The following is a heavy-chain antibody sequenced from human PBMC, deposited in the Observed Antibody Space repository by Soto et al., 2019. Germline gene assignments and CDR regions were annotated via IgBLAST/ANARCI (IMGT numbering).Heavy chain of an antibody. D-gene: IGHD2-2*01. CDR1: GFTFSSYW. CDR3: AKDCFRSTSCPNWFDP. V-gene: IGHV3-7*01. Sequence: GSLRLSCAASGFTFSSYWMSWVRQAPGKGLEWVANIKQDGSEKYYVDSVKGRFTISRDNAKNSLYLQMNSLRAEDTAVYYCAKDCFRSTSCPNWFDPWGQGTLVTVSS. CDR2: IKQDGSEK. J-gene: IGHJ5*02.